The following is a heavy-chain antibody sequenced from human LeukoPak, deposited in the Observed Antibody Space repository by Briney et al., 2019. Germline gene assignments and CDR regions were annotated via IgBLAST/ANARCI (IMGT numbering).Heavy chain of an antibody. V-gene: IGHV3-74*01. CDR1: GFTFRQHW. CDR3: ASRTYEDYFEY. D-gene: IGHD1-1*01. J-gene: IGHJ4*02. Sequence: GGSLRLSCAASGFTFRQHWMHWGRQAPGKGLEWVSRINGDGSITSYADSVKGRFNISRDNAKSTVYLQMDSLRAEDTAIYYCASRTYEDYFEYWGQGIRVTVSS. CDR2: INGDGSIT.